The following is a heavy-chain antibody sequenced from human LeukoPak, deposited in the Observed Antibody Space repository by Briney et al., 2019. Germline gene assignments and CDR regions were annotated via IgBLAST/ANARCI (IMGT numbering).Heavy chain of an antibody. V-gene: IGHV3-30*18. CDR2: VSYDGSNE. CDR1: GFTFSTYG. J-gene: IGHJ4*02. CDR3: AKDGIRYYYDSSGYYGDY. Sequence: PGGSLRLSCAASGFTFSTYGMHWVRQAPGKGLEWVAVVSYDGSNEHYADSVKGRFTISRDNSKNTLYLQMTSLRAEDTAVYYCAKDGIRYYYDSSGYYGDYWGQGTLVTVSS. D-gene: IGHD3-22*01.